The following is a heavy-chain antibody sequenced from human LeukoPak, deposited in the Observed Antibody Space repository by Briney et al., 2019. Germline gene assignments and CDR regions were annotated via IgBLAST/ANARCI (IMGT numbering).Heavy chain of an antibody. Sequence: SETLSLTCTVSGGSVSSDNSYWTWIRQPPGKGLEWIGYISYSGTTNYNPSLKSRVTISVDTPKNQLALKLSSVTAADTAVYYCASNGRGAPGWFDPWGQGTLVTVSS. V-gene: IGHV4-61*01. CDR2: ISYSGTT. D-gene: IGHD3-10*01. CDR3: ASNGRGAPGWFDP. J-gene: IGHJ5*02. CDR1: GGSVSSDNSY.